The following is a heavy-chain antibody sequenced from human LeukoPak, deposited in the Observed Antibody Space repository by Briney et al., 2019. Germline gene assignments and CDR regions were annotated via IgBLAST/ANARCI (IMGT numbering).Heavy chain of an antibody. J-gene: IGHJ4*02. V-gene: IGHV3-23*01. CDR3: AKDSIMITFGGVIDPDY. CDR1: GFTFSNYA. D-gene: IGHD3-16*02. CDR2: ISGSGGST. Sequence: GGSLRLSCAASGFTFSNYAMSWVRQAPGKGLEWVSAISGSGGSTYYADSVKGRFTISRDNSKNTLYLQMNSLRAEDTAVYYCAKDSIMITFGGVIDPDYWGQGTLVTVSS.